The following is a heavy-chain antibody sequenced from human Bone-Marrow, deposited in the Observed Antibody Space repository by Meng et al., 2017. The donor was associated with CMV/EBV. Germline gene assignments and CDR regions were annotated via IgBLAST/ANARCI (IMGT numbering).Heavy chain of an antibody. CDR3: ARGDDYYDSSGLDC. V-gene: IGHV3-21*01. CDR1: GFTFDDYG. D-gene: IGHD3-22*01. CDR2: ISSSSSYI. Sequence: GESLKISCAASGFTFDDYGMSWVRQAPGKGLEWVSSISSSSSYIYYADSVKGRFTISRDNAKNSLYLQMNSLRAEDTAVYYCARGDDYYDSSGLDCWGQGTLVTVSS. J-gene: IGHJ4*02.